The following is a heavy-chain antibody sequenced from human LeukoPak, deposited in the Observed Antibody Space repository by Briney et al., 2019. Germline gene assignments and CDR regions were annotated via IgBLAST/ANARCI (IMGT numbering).Heavy chain of an antibody. D-gene: IGHD3-10*01. CDR1: GGSISSGGYS. CDR2: IYHSGST. V-gene: IGHV4-30-2*01. CDR3: ARGGAYGSGSTTYFDY. Sequence: SQTLSLTCAVSGGSISSGGYSWSWIRQPPGKGLVWIGYIYHSGSTYYNPSLKSRVTISVDRSKNQFSLKLSSVTAADTAVYYCARGGAYGSGSTTYFDYWGQGTLVTVSS. J-gene: IGHJ4*02.